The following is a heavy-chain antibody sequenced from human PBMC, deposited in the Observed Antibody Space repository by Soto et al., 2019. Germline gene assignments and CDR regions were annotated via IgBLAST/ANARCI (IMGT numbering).Heavy chain of an antibody. J-gene: IGHJ3*01. Sequence: PSETLSLTCAVYGGSFSGYFWNWIRQTPGKGLEWIGKVNHNGRNNYNPSLKSRVTISLDMSKNQISLKLTSVTAADTAVYYCARGGSSDWQVAFDFWGQGTMGTV. CDR1: GGSFSGYF. CDR3: ARGGSSDWQVAFDF. D-gene: IGHD6-19*01. V-gene: IGHV4-34*01. CDR2: VNHNGRN.